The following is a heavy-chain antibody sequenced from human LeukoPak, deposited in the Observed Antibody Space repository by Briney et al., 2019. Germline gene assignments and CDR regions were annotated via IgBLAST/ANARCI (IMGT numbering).Heavy chain of an antibody. CDR3: ARGDGYNDAEYLQH. CDR1: GFTFSSYG. J-gene: IGHJ1*01. Sequence: PGGSLRLSCAASGFTFSSYGMHWVRQAPGKGLEWVADIWYDGSNKYYGDSVKGRFTISRDNSKKTLYLKMNSLRVEDTAVYYRARGDGYNDAEYLQHWGQGTLVTVS. CDR2: IWYDGSNK. V-gene: IGHV3-33*01. D-gene: IGHD5-24*01.